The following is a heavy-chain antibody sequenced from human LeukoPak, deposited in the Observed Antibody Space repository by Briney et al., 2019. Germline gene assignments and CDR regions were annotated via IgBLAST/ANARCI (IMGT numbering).Heavy chain of an antibody. CDR2: ISGSGGST. Sequence: GGSLRLSCAASGFTFSSYAMSWVRQAPGKGLEWVSAISGSGGSTYYADSVKGRFTISRDNSKNTLYLQMNSLRAEDTGVYYCARRWGLYGGYFDFWGQGTQVTVSS. CDR3: ARRWGLYGGYFDF. V-gene: IGHV3-23*01. D-gene: IGHD4-23*01. CDR1: GFTFSSYA. J-gene: IGHJ4*02.